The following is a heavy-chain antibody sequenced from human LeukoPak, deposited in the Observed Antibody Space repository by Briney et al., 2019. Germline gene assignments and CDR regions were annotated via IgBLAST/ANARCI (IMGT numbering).Heavy chain of an antibody. CDR3: AKGGCGGDCYSPGY. J-gene: IGHJ4*02. CDR1: GFTFSNYA. V-gene: IGHV3-23*01. D-gene: IGHD2-21*02. CDR2: ISGSGGST. Sequence: PGGSLRLSCAASGFTFSNYAMSWVRQAPGKGLEWVSAISGSGGSTYYADSVKGRFTISRDNSKNTLYLQMNSLRAEDTAVYYCAKGGCGGDCYSPGYWGQGTLVTVSS.